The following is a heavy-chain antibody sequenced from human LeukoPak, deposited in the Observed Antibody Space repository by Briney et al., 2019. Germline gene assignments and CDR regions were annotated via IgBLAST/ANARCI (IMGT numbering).Heavy chain of an antibody. J-gene: IGHJ4*02. CDR3: AREGLGYCSSTSCPGDY. Sequence: ASVKVSCKASGYTFTGYYMHWVRQAPGQGLEWMGWIDPNSGGTNYAQKFQGRVTMTRDTSISTAYIELSRLRSDDTAVYYCAREGLGYCSSTSCPGDYWGQGTLVTVSS. CDR2: IDPNSGGT. D-gene: IGHD2-2*01. CDR1: GYTFTGYY. V-gene: IGHV1-2*02.